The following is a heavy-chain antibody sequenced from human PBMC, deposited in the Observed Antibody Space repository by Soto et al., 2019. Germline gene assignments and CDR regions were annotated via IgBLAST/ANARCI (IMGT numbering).Heavy chain of an antibody. J-gene: IGHJ4*02. V-gene: IGHV3-64D*06. CDR3: VKVLSPGRSGYDGYFDY. D-gene: IGHD5-12*01. CDR1: GVAFSSYA. Sequence: AGSLSLSCSASGVAFSSYAMHWVRQPPGKGLEDVSAISSSGYSTYYADSVRSRLTISRDNSKDTLYLKMSSLSPEDTAVYYCVKVLSPGRSGYDGYFDYWGQGTLVTVSS. CDR2: ISSSGYST.